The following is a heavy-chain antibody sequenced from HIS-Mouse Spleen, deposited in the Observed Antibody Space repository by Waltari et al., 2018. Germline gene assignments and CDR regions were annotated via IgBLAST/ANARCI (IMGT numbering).Heavy chain of an antibody. CDR3: ARHPRRLAGTDY. CDR2: IRRKANRYAT. V-gene: IGHV3-73*01. CDR1: GFTFSGSA. D-gene: IGHD1-1*01. J-gene: IGHJ4*02. Sequence: EVQLVESGGGLVQPGGSLKLSCAASGFTFSGSAMHWVRQASGKGLEWVGRIRRKANRYATAYAASVKGRFTISRDDSKNTAYLQMNSLKTEDTAVYYCARHPRRLAGTDYWGQGTLVTVSS.